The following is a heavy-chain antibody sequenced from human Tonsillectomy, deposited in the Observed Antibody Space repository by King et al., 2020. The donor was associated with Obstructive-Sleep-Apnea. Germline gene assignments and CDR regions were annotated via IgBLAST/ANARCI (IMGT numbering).Heavy chain of an antibody. CDR2: INSDESST. D-gene: IGHD2-2*02. J-gene: IGHJ4*02. CDR3: ARDRGYIPDY. CDR1: GFTFSNSW. Sequence: VQLVESGGGLVQPGGSLGLSCAASGFTFSNSWMHWVRQAPGKGLVWVSHINSDESSTNYADSVKGRFTISRDNAKNTVYLQMNSLRAEDTAVYYCARDRGYIPDYWGQGTLVTVSS. V-gene: IGHV3-74*01.